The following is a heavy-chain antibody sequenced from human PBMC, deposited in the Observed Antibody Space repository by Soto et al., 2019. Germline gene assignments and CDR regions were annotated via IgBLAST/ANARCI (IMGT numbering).Heavy chain of an antibody. V-gene: IGHV3-23*01. CDR1: GFTFSSYA. D-gene: IGHD3-9*01. J-gene: IGHJ4*02. CDR3: AKDSQLRYFDWLFPYYFDY. Sequence: PGGSLRLSCAASGFTFSSYAMSWVRQAPGKGLEWVSAISGSGGSTYYADSVKGRFTISRDNSKNTLYLQMNSLRAEDTAVYYCAKDSQLRYFDWLFPYYFDYWGQGTLVTVSS. CDR2: ISGSGGST.